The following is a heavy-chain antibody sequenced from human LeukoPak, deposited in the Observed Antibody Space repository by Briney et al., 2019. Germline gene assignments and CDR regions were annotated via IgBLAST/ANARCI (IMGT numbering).Heavy chain of an antibody. CDR2: IYYSGST. CDR3: AREHSWGDFDY. Sequence: SETLSLTCTVSGDSIRSDYWSWIRQPPGKGLEWIGTIYYSGSTYYNPSLKSRVTISVGTSKNQFSLKLSSVTAPDTAVYYCAREHSWGDFDYWGQGTLVTVSS. D-gene: IGHD2-15*01. V-gene: IGHV4-59*04. CDR1: GDSIRSDY. J-gene: IGHJ4*02.